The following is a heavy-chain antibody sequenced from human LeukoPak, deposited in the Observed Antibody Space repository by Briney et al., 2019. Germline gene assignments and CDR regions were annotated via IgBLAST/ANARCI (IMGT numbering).Heavy chain of an antibody. CDR3: ARVVPDSSGYYYCY. V-gene: IGHV1-2*02. CDR1: GYTFTGYY. Sequence: GASVKVSRKASGYTFTGYYMHWVRQAPGQGLEWMGWINPNSGGTNYAQKFQGRVTMTRDTSISTAYMELSRLRSDDTAVYYCARVVPDSSGYYYCYWGQGTLVTVSS. CDR2: INPNSGGT. J-gene: IGHJ4*02. D-gene: IGHD3-22*01.